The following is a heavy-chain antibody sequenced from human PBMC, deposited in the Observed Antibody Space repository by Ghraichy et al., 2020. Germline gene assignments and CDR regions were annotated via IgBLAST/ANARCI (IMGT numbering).Heavy chain of an antibody. J-gene: IGHJ1*01. Sequence: ASVKVSCKASGYTFTSYAMHWVRQAPGQRLEWMGWINAGNGNTKYSQKFQGRVTITRDTSASTAYMELSSLRSEDTAVYYCARGGDLIGFFQHWGQGTLVTVSS. CDR3: ARGGDLIGFFQH. D-gene: IGHD2-21*01. CDR2: INAGNGNT. V-gene: IGHV1-3*01. CDR1: GYTFTSYA.